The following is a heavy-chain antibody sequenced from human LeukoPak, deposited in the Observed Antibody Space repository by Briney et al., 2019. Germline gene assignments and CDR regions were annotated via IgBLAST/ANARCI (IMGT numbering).Heavy chain of an antibody. Sequence: PSETLSLTCAVSGYSISSGYYWGWTRQPPGKGLEWIGSIYHSGSTYYNPSLKSRVTISVDTSKNQFSLKLSSVTAADTAVYYCARRGVGFDYWGQGTLVTVSS. J-gene: IGHJ4*02. D-gene: IGHD2-15*01. CDR2: IYHSGST. CDR1: GYSISSGYY. V-gene: IGHV4-38-2*01. CDR3: ARRGVGFDY.